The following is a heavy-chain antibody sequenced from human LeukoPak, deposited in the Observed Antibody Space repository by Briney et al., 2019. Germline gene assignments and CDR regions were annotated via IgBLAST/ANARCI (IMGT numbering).Heavy chain of an antibody. CDR2: IYYSGRT. CDR1: GDSINDYY. Sequence: SETLSLTCTVSGDSINDYYWGWIRQPPGKGLEWIGYIYYSGRTKYNPSLQSRVTISVDTSNNQFSLKLSSVTAADTAVYYCARRRAEGGSNGHYNWFDPWGQGTLVTVSS. D-gene: IGHD6-13*01. V-gene: IGHV4-59*08. CDR3: ARRRAEGGSNGHYNWFDP. J-gene: IGHJ5*02.